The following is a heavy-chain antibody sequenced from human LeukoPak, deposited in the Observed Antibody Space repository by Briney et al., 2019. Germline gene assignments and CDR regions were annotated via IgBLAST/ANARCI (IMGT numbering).Heavy chain of an antibody. Sequence: ASVKVSCKPSGYTFTDYYMHWVRQAPGHGLEWMGIINPSGGSTSYAQKFQGRVTMTWDTSTSTVYMELRSLRSEDTAVYYCARDRPDPMYWLGELPPYYYYYGLDVWGQGTTVTVSS. D-gene: IGHD3-10*01. J-gene: IGHJ6*01. V-gene: IGHV1-46*01. CDR1: GYTFTDYY. CDR2: INPSGGST. CDR3: ARDRPDPMYWLGELPPYYYYYGLDV.